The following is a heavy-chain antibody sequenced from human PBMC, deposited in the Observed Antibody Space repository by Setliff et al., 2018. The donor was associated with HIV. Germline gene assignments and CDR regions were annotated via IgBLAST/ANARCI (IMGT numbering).Heavy chain of an antibody. J-gene: IGHJ3*01. CDR2: INHSGST. CDR1: GGSFSGYY. D-gene: IGHD1-26*01. V-gene: IGHV4-34*01. CDR3: ARDHTSGSLHAFDL. Sequence: SETLSLTCAVYGGSFSGYYWSWIRQPPGKGLEWIGEINHSGSTNYNMSLWSRVTISLDASRNQFSLELISVTAADTAVYYCARDHTSGSLHAFDLWGPGTLVTVSS.